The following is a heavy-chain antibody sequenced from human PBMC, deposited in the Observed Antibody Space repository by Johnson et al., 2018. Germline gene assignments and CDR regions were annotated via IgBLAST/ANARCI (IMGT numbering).Heavy chain of an antibody. V-gene: IGHV3-73*02. J-gene: IGHJ6*03. CDR2: IRSKANSYAT. D-gene: IGHD4-17*01. Sequence: VQLQESGGGLVQPGGSLKLSCAASGFTFSGSAMHWVRQASGKGLEWVGRIRSKANSYATAYAASVKGRFTISRDDSKNTAYLQMNSLKTEDTAVYYCAKDNGDYVDYYYYYYLDVWGKGTTVTVSS. CDR3: AKDNGDYVDYYYYYYLDV. CDR1: GFTFSGSA.